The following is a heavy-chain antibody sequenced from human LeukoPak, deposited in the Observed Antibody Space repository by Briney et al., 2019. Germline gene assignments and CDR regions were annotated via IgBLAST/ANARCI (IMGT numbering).Heavy chain of an antibody. CDR1: GGSFSGYY. J-gene: IGHJ4*02. CDR2: INHSGST. Sequence: SETLSLTCAVYGGSFSGYYWSWIRQPPGKGLEWIGEINHSGSTNYNPSLKSRVTISVDTSKNQFSLKLSSVTAADTAVYYCARGHDILTGYYRPVFDYWGQGTLVTVSS. V-gene: IGHV4-34*01. D-gene: IGHD3-9*01. CDR3: ARGHDILTGYYRPVFDY.